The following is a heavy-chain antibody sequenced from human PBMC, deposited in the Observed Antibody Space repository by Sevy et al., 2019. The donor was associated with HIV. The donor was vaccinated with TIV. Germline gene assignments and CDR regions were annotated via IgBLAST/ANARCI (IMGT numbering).Heavy chain of an antibody. J-gene: IGHJ4*02. CDR1: GFTFSDYG. CDR2: VWYDGINK. V-gene: IGHV3-33*01. Sequence: GGSLRLSCTASGFTFSDYGMHWVRQAPGKGLEWVAVVWYDGINKYYGDSVKGRFTISRDNSKNTLYLQRNSLRAEDTAVYYCARDNLLPVMVSMVRGALSYYFDYWGQGTLVTVSS. D-gene: IGHD3-10*01. CDR3: ARDNLLPVMVSMVRGALSYYFDY.